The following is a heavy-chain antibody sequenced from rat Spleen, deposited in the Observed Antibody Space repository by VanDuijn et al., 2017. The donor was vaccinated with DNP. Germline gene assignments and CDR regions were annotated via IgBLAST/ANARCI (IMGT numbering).Heavy chain of an antibody. CDR1: GFTFSNYG. V-gene: IGHV5-19*01. Sequence: EVQLVESGGGLVQPGRSLKLSCAASGFTFSNYGMHWIRQAPTKGLEWVASISYDGSSTYYRDPVKGRFTISRDNAKSTLYLQMDSLRSEDTATYYCATQTGSRLFDYWGQGVMVTVSS. CDR2: ISYDGSST. J-gene: IGHJ2*01. D-gene: IGHD5-1*01. CDR3: ATQTGSRLFDY.